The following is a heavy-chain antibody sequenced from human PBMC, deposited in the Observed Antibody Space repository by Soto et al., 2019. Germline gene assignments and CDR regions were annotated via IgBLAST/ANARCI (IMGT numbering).Heavy chain of an antibody. V-gene: IGHV1-18*01. J-gene: IGHJ6*02. D-gene: IGHD2-2*01. CDR1: GYTFTSYG. CDR2: ISVYNGNT. CDR3: ARVTGSCRSTSCSYYYYYYGMDV. Sequence: ASVKVSCKASGYTFTSYGISWVRQAPGQGLEWMGWISVYNGNTNYAQKLLGRVTMTTDTSSSTAYMELRSLRSDDTAVYYCARVTGSCRSTSCSYYYYYYGMDVWGQGTTVTVSS.